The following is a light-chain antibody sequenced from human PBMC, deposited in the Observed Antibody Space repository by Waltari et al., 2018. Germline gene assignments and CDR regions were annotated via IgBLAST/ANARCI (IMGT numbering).Light chain of an antibody. CDR2: DSS. CDR3: QQRSGWPPT. CDR1: QSIDNF. V-gene: IGKV3-11*01. Sequence: EIVLTQSPATLSLSTGERATLYCRASQSIDNFLAWYHQKPGQAPRPLIYDSSNRATDIPARFSGSGSGTDFTLTISSLEPEDFAVYYCQQRSGWPPTFGGGTKVDI. J-gene: IGKJ4*01.